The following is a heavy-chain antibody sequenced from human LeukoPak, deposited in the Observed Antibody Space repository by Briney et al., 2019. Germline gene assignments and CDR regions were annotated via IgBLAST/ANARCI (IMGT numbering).Heavy chain of an antibody. D-gene: IGHD1-7*01. V-gene: IGHV4-59*01. Sequence: SETLSLTCTVSGGSISSYYWSWIRQPPGKGLEWIGYIYYSGSTNYNPSLKSRVTISVDTSKNQFSLKLSSVTAADTALYYCVKSNWNYARNFDYWGQGTLVTVSS. CDR2: IYYSGST. CDR1: GGSISSYY. J-gene: IGHJ4*02. CDR3: VKSNWNYARNFDY.